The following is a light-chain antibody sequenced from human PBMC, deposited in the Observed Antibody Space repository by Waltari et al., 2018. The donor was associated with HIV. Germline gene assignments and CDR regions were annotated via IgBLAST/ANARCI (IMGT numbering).Light chain of an antibody. CDR1: ALTTQY. Sequence: SYELTQPPSASVSPGQTARISCSGDALTTQYVFWYQQRPGQAPVMVIYRDKERPSGIPDRFSGSSAGTTVTLTISGVQAEDEADYYCQSADSTGTYWVFGGGTKLTVL. CDR2: RDK. V-gene: IGLV3-25*03. CDR3: QSADSTGTYWV. J-gene: IGLJ3*02.